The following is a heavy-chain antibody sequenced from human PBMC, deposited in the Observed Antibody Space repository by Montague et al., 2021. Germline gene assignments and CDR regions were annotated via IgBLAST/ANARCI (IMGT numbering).Heavy chain of an antibody. V-gene: IGHV4-59*01. CDR2: IYSSGNT. CDR3: AREWSAFDF. D-gene: IGHD1-26*01. J-gene: IGHJ3*01. CDR1: GGSISTYH. Sequence: SETLSLTCTVSGGSISTYHWIWLRQPPGKGLEWIGYIYSSGNTNYNPSLKSRVTISVDTSRNQFSLEVRSVTAADTAKYYCAREWSAFDFWGQGIMVTVSS.